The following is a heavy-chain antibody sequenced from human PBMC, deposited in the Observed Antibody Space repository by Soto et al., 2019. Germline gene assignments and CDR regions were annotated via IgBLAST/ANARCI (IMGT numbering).Heavy chain of an antibody. J-gene: IGHJ5*01. CDR3: ARMYYDFWSGPPRGWFDS. CDR1: GYTFTSYG. V-gene: IGHV1-18*01. CDR2: VSAYNGNT. D-gene: IGHD3-3*01. Sequence: ASVKVSCKASGYTFTSYGISWVRQAPGQGLEWMGWVSAYNGNTNYAQKLQGRVTMTTDTSTSTAYMELRSLRSDDTAVYYCARMYYDFWSGPPRGWFDSWGQGTLVTVSS.